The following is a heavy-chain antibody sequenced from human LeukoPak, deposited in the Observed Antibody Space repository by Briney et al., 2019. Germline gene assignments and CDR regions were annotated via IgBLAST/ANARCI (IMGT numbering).Heavy chain of an antibody. V-gene: IGHV3-23*01. CDR1: GFTFSSYA. J-gene: IGHJ6*02. D-gene: IGHD3-10*01. Sequence: GGSLRLSCAASGFTFSSYAMSWVRQAPGKGLEWVSAISGSGGSTYYADSVKGRFTISRDNSKNTLYLQMNSLRAEDTAVYYCAKDIGYGYYGSGSYVVRGMDVWGQGTTVTVSS. CDR2: ISGSGGST. CDR3: AKDIGYGYYGSGSYVVRGMDV.